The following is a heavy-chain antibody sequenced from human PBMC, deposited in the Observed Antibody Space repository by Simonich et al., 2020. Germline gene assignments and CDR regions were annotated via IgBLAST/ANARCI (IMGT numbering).Heavy chain of an antibody. D-gene: IGHD3-10*01. J-gene: IGHJ4*02. CDR2: IRSKANSYAT. V-gene: IGHV3-73*02. CDR1: GFTFSGSA. CDR3: TRFDYYGSGSYYFDY. Sequence: EVQLVESGGGLVQPGGSLKLSCAASGFTFSGSAMHWVRQASGKGLEWVVSIRSKANSYATAYAASVKGRFTISRDDSKNTAYLQMNSLKTEDTAVYYCTRFDYYGSGSYYFDYWGQGTLVTVSS.